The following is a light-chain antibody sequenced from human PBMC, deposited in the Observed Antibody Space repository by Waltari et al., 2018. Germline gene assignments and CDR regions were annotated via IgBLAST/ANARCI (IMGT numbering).Light chain of an antibody. CDR3: QQRSNWPPAVT. J-gene: IGKJ4*01. CDR2: DSC. Sequence: EIVLTQSPATLTLSPGERATLPCRASQSISSYFAWYQQKPGQAPRLLLYDSCTKATGIPATFSGSGSGTEFTLTISSLEPEDFAVYYCQQRSNWPPAVTFGGGTKVEIK. CDR1: QSISSY. V-gene: IGKV3-11*01.